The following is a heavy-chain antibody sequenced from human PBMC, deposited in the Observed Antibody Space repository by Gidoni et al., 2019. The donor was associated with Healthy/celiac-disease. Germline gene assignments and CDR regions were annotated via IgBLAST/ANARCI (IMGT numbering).Heavy chain of an antibody. J-gene: IGHJ4*02. CDR3: ARLWAAAGNDY. CDR1: GGSISSYY. CDR2: IYYSGST. D-gene: IGHD6-13*01. V-gene: IGHV4-59*08. Sequence: QVQLQESGPGLVKPSETLSLTCTVSGGSISSYYWSWIRQPPGKGLEWIGYIYYSGSTNYNPSLKSRVTISVDTSKNQFSLKLSSVTAADTAVYYCARLWAAAGNDYWGQGTLVTVSS.